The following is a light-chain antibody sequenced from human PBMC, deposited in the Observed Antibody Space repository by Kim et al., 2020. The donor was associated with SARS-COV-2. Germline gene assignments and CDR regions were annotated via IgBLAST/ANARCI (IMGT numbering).Light chain of an antibody. Sequence: GQRVTISCSGSSSNIGRNTVNWYQQLPGTAPKPLIYSNNQRPSGVPDRFSGSKSGTSASLAISGLQSEDEADYYWEAWDDSLNGLVFGGGTKSPS. J-gene: IGLJ2*01. CDR3: EAWDDSLNGLV. V-gene: IGLV1-44*01. CDR2: SNN. CDR1: SSNIGRNT.